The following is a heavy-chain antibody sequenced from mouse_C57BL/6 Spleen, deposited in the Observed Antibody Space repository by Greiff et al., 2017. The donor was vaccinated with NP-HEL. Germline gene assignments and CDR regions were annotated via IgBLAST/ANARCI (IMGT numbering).Heavy chain of an antibody. J-gene: IGHJ4*01. Sequence: EVQLQESGPGLVKPSQSLSLTCSVTGYSITSGYYWNWIRQFPGNKLEWMGYISYDGSNNYNPSLKNRISITRDTSKNQFFLKLNSVTTEDTATYYCARGSEENAMDYWGQGTSVTVSS. CDR1: GYSITSGYY. CDR2: ISYDGSN. CDR3: ARGSEENAMDY. V-gene: IGHV3-6*01.